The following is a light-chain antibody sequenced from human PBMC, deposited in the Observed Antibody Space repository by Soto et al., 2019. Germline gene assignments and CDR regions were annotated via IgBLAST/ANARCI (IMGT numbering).Light chain of an antibody. CDR1: TNDIGVYDF. V-gene: IGLV2-8*01. CDR3: KSYAGSNTYV. CDR2: AVV. J-gene: IGLJ1*01. Sequence: QSVLTQPPSASGSPGQSVTISCTGTTNDIGVYDFVSWYQHHPGKAPRLIIYAVVQRPSGVPDRFSGSKSGNTASLTVSGLQAADEADYFCKSYAGSNTYVFGSGTKLTVL.